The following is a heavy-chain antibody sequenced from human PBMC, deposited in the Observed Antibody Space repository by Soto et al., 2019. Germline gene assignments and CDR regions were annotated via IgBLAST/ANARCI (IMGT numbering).Heavy chain of an antibody. Sequence: SETLSLTCGVYGGSFSDYTWNWIRQTPGKGLEWIGEINHRGSINYNPSLKSRITISVDTSRNQFSLRLKSVTAADTAIYYCAAGGGFIIGHMVWFDPWGQGTLVTVS. J-gene: IGHJ5*02. CDR1: GGSFSDYT. CDR3: AAGGGFIIGHMVWFDP. D-gene: IGHD2-8*01. V-gene: IGHV4-34*01. CDR2: INHRGSI.